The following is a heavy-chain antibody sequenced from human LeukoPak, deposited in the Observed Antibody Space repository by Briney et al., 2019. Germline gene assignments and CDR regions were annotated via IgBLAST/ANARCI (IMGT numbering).Heavy chain of an antibody. V-gene: IGHV4-39*01. CDR2: IYYSGST. J-gene: IGHJ4*02. D-gene: IGHD3-10*01. CDR3: ARLSGSVTHDY. CDR1: GGSISSSSYY. Sequence: TSETLSLTCTVSGGSISSSSYYWGWIRQPPGKGLEWIGSIYYSGSTYYNPSLKSRVTISVDTSKNQFSLKLSSVTAADTAVYYCARLSGSVTHDYWGQGTLVTVSS.